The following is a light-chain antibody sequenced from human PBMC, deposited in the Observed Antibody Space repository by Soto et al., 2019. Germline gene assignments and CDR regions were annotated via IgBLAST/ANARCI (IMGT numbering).Light chain of an antibody. CDR2: GAS. V-gene: IGKV3-20*01. CDR1: QSVSSSY. J-gene: IGKJ1*01. CDR3: QPYGSSRT. Sequence: EIVLTQSPGTLSLSPGERATLSCRASQSVSSSYLAWYQQKPGQAPRLLIYGASSRATCIPDRFSGSGSGTDFTLTISRLEPEDFAVYYCQPYGSSRTFGQGTKVEI.